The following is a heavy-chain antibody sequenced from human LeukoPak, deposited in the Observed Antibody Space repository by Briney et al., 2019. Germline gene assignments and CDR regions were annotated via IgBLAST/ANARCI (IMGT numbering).Heavy chain of an antibody. CDR3: ARQVDTGRGAV. CDR1: GGSISSSSYY. D-gene: IGHD1-14*01. Sequence: SETLSLTCTVSGGSISSSSYYWGWIRQPPGKGLEWIGSIYYSGSTYYNPSLKSRVTISVDTSKNQFSLKLSSVTAADTAVYYCARQVDTGRGAVWGKGTTVTVSS. CDR2: IYYSGST. J-gene: IGHJ6*04. V-gene: IGHV4-39*01.